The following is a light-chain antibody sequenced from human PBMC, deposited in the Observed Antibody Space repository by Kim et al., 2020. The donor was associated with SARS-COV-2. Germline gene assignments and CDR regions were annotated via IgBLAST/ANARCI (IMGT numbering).Light chain of an antibody. J-gene: IGLJ3*02. CDR1: VLATKY. CDR2: KDS. CDR3: YSATDNNRV. Sequence: SVSPGQTAKITCSGDVLATKYARWFQQKPGQAPVLLIYKDSERPSGIPERFSGSSSGTTVTLTISGALVEDDADYYCYSATDNNRVFGGGTQLTVL. V-gene: IGLV3-27*01.